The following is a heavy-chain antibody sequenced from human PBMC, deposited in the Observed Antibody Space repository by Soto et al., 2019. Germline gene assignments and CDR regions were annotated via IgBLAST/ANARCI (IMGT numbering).Heavy chain of an antibody. CDR1: GGSITSGGHY. J-gene: IGHJ5*02. Sequence: QVQLQESGPGLVKPSQTLSLTCTVSGGSITSGGHYWSWIRQHPEKGLEWIGYIYYSGSAYYNPSLKSRLTISVDTSTNQFSLKLSSVPAADTAVYYCARGGSSTGDFVWFDPWGQGTLVTVSS. CDR2: IYYSGSA. CDR3: ARGGSSTGDFVWFDP. D-gene: IGHD4-17*01. V-gene: IGHV4-31*03.